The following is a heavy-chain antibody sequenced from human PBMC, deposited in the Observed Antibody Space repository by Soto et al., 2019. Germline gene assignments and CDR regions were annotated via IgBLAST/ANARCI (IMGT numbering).Heavy chain of an antibody. CDR3: AREDRGYSYGRRRYYYMDV. D-gene: IGHD5-18*01. CDR2: INHSGST. Sequence: ASETLSLTCAVYGGSFSGYYWSWIRQPPGKGLEWIGEINHSGSTNYNPSLKSRVTISVDTSKNQFSLKLSSVTAADTAVYYCAREDRGYSYGRRRYYYMDVWGKGTTVTVSS. V-gene: IGHV4-34*01. CDR1: GGSFSGYY. J-gene: IGHJ6*03.